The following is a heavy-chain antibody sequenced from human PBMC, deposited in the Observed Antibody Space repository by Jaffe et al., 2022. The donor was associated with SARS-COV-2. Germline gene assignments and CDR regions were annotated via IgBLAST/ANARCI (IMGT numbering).Heavy chain of an antibody. J-gene: IGHJ3*02. CDR3: ARDGGYSSGWPDAFDI. CDR2: IYYSGST. D-gene: IGHD6-19*01. V-gene: IGHV4-59*01. Sequence: QVQLQESGPGLVKPSETLSLTCTVSGGSISSYYWSWIRQPPGKGLEWIGYIYYSGSTNYNPSLKSRVTISVDTSKNQFSLKLSSVTAADTAVYYCARDGGYSSGWPDAFDIWGQGTMVTVSS. CDR1: GGSISSYY.